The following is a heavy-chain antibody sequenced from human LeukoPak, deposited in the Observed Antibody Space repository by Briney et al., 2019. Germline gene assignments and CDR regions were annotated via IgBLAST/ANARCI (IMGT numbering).Heavy chain of an antibody. CDR3: ARGVVNFDY. D-gene: IGHD3-22*01. J-gene: IGHJ4*02. CDR2: INHSGST. Sequence: SETLSLTCAVYGGSFSGYYWSWIRQPPGKGLEWIGEINHSGSTNYNPSLKSRVTISVDTSKSQFSLKLSSVTAADTAVYYCARGVVNFDYWGQGTLVTVSS. CDR1: GGSFSGYY. V-gene: IGHV4-34*01.